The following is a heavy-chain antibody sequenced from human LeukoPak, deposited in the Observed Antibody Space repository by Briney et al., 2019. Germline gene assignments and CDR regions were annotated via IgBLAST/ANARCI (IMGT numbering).Heavy chain of an antibody. CDR1: GFTFSSYG. J-gene: IGHJ4*02. CDR2: ISYDGSNK. Sequence: GRSLRLSCAASGFTFSSYGMHWVRQAPGKGLEWVAVISYDGSNKYYADSVKGRFTISRDNSKNTLYLQMNSLRAEDTAVYYCAKDLWSHDSSGYLTYDYWGQGILVTVSS. V-gene: IGHV3-30*18. CDR3: AKDLWSHDSSGYLTYDY. D-gene: IGHD3-22*01.